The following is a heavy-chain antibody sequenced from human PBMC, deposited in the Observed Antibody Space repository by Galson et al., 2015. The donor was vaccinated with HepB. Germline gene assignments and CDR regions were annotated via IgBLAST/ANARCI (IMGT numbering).Heavy chain of an antibody. J-gene: IGHJ5*02. Sequence: SLRLSCAASGFTFDNYAMSWVRQAPGKGLEWVSTVGSRGDLTFYADSVKGRFTISRDNSKNTLSLQVNSLRAEDTAVYFCVFGYFFDPWGQGTLVTVSS. CDR1: GFTFDNYA. D-gene: IGHD5-12*01. CDR3: VFGYFFDP. CDR2: VGSRGDLT. V-gene: IGHV3-23*01.